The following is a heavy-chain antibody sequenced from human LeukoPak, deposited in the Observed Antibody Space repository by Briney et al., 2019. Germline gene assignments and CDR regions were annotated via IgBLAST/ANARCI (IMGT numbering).Heavy chain of an antibody. V-gene: IGHV3-48*04. J-gene: IGHJ4*02. CDR3: ARSSSSSVDY. D-gene: IGHD6-13*01. Sequence: GGSLRLSCAASGFTFSSYGMHWIRQAPGKGLEWLSYITSSGGPIYYADSVKGRFTISRDNAKNSLYLQMNSLRAEDTAVYYCARSSSSSVDYWGQGTLVTVSS. CDR1: GFTFSSYG. CDR2: ITSSGGPI.